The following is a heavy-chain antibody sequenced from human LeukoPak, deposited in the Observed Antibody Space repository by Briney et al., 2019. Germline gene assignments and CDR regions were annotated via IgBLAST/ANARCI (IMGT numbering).Heavy chain of an antibody. Sequence: PGRSLRLSCAASGFTFSSYGMHWVRQAPGKGREWVAGIWYDGNNKYYADSVKGRFTISRDSSKNTLYLQMNSLRAEDTAVYYCAIDPLLYGSGSYYFDYWGQGTLVTVSS. V-gene: IGHV3-33*01. J-gene: IGHJ4*02. CDR1: GFTFSSYG. D-gene: IGHD3-10*01. CDR3: AIDPLLYGSGSYYFDY. CDR2: IWYDGNNK.